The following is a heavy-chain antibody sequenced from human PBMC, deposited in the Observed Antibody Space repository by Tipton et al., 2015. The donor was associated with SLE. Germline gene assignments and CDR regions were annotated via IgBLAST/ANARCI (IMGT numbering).Heavy chain of an antibody. D-gene: IGHD2-21*01. Sequence: TLSLTCTVSGGSLSSNNFFWGWLRQHPGKGREWIGYIYYSGSAFYNPSLKSRVTMSVDTSKNQLFMRLSSATAADTAVYYCAREVITITDSDAFDIWGQGKIVTVSS. CDR3: AREVITITDSDAFDI. CDR2: IYYSGSA. J-gene: IGHJ3*02. CDR1: GGSLSSNNFF. V-gene: IGHV4-31*03.